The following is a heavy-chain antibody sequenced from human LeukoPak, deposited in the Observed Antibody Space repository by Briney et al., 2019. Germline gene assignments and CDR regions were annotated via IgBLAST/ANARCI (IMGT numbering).Heavy chain of an antibody. Sequence: GRSLRLSCAASGFTFSSYAMHWVRQAPGKGLEWVAVISYDGSNKYYADSVKGRFTISRDNSKNTLYLQMNSLRAEDTAVYYCAREGEEVGTYYFDYWGQGTLVTDSS. V-gene: IGHV3-30*04. J-gene: IGHJ4*02. D-gene: IGHD1-26*01. CDR1: GFTFSSYA. CDR2: ISYDGSNK. CDR3: AREGEEVGTYYFDY.